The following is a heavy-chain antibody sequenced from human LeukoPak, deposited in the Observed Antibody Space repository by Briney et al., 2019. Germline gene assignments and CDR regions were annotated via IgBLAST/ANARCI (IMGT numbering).Heavy chain of an antibody. CDR1: GFTFSSYS. CDR2: ISSSSSTI. CDR3: ARDAGRYYYDSSHFDY. D-gene: IGHD3-22*01. J-gene: IGHJ4*02. Sequence: GGSLRLSCAASGFTFSSYSMNWVRQAPGKGPEWVSYISSSSSTIYYADSVKGRFTISRDNAKNSLYLQMNSLRAEDTAVYYCARDAGRYYYDSSHFDYWGQGTLVTVSS. V-gene: IGHV3-48*01.